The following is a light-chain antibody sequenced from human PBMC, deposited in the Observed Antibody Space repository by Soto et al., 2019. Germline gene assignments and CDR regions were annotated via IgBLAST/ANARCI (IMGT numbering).Light chain of an antibody. J-gene: IGKJ5*01. CDR1: QSLLHRNGYNY. CDR3: MQGLQTPTIT. V-gene: IGKV2-28*01. Sequence: DVVLTQSPFSMPVTPGEPASISCWASQSLLHRNGYNYLDWYLQKPGQSQQLLIYLGSNRASGVPDRFSGSGSGTDFTLKISRVEAEDVGVYYCMQGLQTPTITFGQGTRVEI. CDR2: LGS.